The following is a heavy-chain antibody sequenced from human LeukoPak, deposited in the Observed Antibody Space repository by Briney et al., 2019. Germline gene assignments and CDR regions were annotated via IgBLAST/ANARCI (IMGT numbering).Heavy chain of an antibody. Sequence: GGSLRLSCAASGFTVSSFAMSWVRQAPGKGLEWVSVFTTGANYTYYADSVKGRFTMTRDNSKNTIFLQLNNVRADDMAVYFCAKAQGAWYYFDSWGQGTLVTVSS. J-gene: IGHJ4*02. CDR1: GFTVSSFA. D-gene: IGHD6-13*01. CDR3: AKAQGAWYYFDS. CDR2: FTTGANYT. V-gene: IGHV3-23*03.